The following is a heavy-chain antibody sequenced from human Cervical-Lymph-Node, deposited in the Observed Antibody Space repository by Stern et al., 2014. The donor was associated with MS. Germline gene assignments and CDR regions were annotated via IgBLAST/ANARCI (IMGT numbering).Heavy chain of an antibody. CDR3: ACGPVGAPFED. D-gene: IGHD1-26*01. Sequence: QVQLQESGPGLVKPSQTLSLTCAVSGGSISSGSHHWSWIRQPAGKGLEWIGRIYSGGSSNYSPSLKIRVPISLAPSRTHFSLKLPSVTAADTAVYYCACGPVGAPFEDWGQGALVTVSS. CDR2: IYSGGSS. J-gene: IGHJ4*02. CDR1: GGSISSGSHH. V-gene: IGHV4-61*02.